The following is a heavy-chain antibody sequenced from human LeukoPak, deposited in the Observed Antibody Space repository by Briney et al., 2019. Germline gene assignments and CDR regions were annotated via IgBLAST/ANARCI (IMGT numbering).Heavy chain of an antibody. CDR3: ARERGVRQPLDQ. CDR2: IKNDGSGI. D-gene: IGHD1-14*01. Sequence: PVGSLRLSCAASGFNFVNTWMHWVRHAPGKGLVWVARIKNDGSGIIYADSVEGRFTIYRDNARNTVYLQMNSLSAEDTAVYYCARERGVRQPLDQRGQGNPGPVSS. J-gene: IGHJ4*02. V-gene: IGHV3-74*01. CDR1: GFNFVNTW.